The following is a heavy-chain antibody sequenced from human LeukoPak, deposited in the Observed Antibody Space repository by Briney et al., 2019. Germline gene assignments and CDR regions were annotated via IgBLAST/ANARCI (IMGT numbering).Heavy chain of an antibody. V-gene: IGHV5-51*01. CDR2: ICPGDSDT. CDR3: TSSTYYYDSSGYYYGSFDY. J-gene: IGHJ4*02. Sequence: GESLKISCKGSGYSFTSYWIGWVRQMPGKGLEWMGIICPGDSDTRYSPSFQGQVTISADKSISTAYLQWSSLKASDTAMYYCTSSTYYYDSSGYYYGSFDYWGQGTLVTVSS. CDR1: GYSFTSYW. D-gene: IGHD3-22*01.